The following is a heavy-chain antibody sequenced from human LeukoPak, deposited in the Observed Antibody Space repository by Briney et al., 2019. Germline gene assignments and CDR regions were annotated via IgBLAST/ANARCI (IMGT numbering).Heavy chain of an antibody. J-gene: IGHJ3*02. D-gene: IGHD3-16*01. CDR1: GGTFSSYA. V-gene: IGHV1-69*05. Sequence: SVKVSCKASGGTFSSYAISWVGQAPGQGLEWMGGIIPIFGTANYAQKFQGRVTITTDESTSTAYMELSSLRSEDTAVYYSLLGPSQTIDAFDIWGQGTMVTVSS. CDR3: LLGPSQTIDAFDI. CDR2: IIPIFGTA.